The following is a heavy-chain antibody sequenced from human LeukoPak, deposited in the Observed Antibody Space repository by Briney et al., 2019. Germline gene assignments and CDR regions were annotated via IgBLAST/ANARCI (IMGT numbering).Heavy chain of an antibody. CDR3: ANPRYDSSGYYYVD. Sequence: GSSVKVSCKASGGTFSSYAISWVRQAPGQRLDWMGWINGGSGNTKYSPEFQGRVTITRDTSAGTAYMELSSLRSEDTAVYYCANPRYDSSGYYYVDWGQGTLVTVSS. CDR1: GGTFSSYA. D-gene: IGHD3-22*01. CDR2: INGGSGNT. V-gene: IGHV1-3*01. J-gene: IGHJ4*02.